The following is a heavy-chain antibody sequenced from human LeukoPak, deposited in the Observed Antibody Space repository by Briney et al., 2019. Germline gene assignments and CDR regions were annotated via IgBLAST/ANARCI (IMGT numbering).Heavy chain of an antibody. CDR3: ARDLDGGLGSDY. CDR1: GFTFSSYA. V-gene: IGHV3-48*01. J-gene: IGHJ4*02. D-gene: IGHD3/OR15-3a*01. CDR2: INRGSNII. Sequence: GGSLRLSCAASGFTFSSYAMSWVRQAPGRGPDWVSYINRGSNIIYYADSVRGRFTISRDNAKNSLYLQMDSLRAEDTAVYYCARDLDGGLGSDYWGQGTLVTVSS.